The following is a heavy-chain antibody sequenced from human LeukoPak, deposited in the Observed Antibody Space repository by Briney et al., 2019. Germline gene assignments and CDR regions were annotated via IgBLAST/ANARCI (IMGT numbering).Heavy chain of an antibody. CDR1: GFSLSDYW. Sequence: GGSLRLSCVGSGFSLSDYWMHWVRQAPGKGLEWVSVISRSGTETYHADSVRGRFTISRDNAKNTLYLQMNSLRAEDTAVYYCAKKSPDSSGNPAYDWGQGTLVTVSS. D-gene: IGHD4-23*01. V-gene: IGHV3-23*01. CDR2: ISRSGTET. CDR3: AKKSPDSSGNPAYD. J-gene: IGHJ4*02.